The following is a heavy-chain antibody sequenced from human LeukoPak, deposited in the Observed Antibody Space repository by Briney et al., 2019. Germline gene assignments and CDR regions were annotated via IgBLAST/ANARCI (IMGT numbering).Heavy chain of an antibody. Sequence: PGRSLRLSCAASGFTFSNYGMHWVRQAPGKGLEWVAVISYDGSNKYYADSVKGRFTISRDNSQNTLYLQMNTLRAEDTAVYYCVKDRREIPFGGVMFYLDWWGQGTLVTVSS. J-gene: IGHJ4*02. D-gene: IGHD3-16*01. CDR1: GFTFSNYG. V-gene: IGHV3-30*18. CDR3: VKDRREIPFGGVMFYLDW. CDR2: ISYDGSNK.